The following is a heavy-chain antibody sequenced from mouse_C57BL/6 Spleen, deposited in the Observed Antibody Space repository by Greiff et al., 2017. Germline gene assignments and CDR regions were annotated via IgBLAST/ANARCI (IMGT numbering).Heavy chain of an antibody. CDR3: ASEWFDY. V-gene: IGHV5-17*01. J-gene: IGHJ2*01. Sequence: EVQGVESGGGLVKPGGSLKLSCAASGFTFSDYGMHWVRQAPEKGLEWVAYISSGSSTIYYADTVKVRFTISRDNAQNTLFLQMTSLRSEDTAMYYCASEWFDYWGQGTTLTVSS. CDR1: GFTFSDYG. CDR2: ISSGSSTI.